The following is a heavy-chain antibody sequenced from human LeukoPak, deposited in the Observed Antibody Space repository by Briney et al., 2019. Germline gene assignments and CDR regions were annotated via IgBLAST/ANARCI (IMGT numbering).Heavy chain of an antibody. Sequence: GGSLRLSCAASGITVSSNYMSWVRQAPGKGLEWVSAISGSGGSTYYADSVKGRFTISRDNSKNTLYLQMNSLRAEDTAVYYCAKGNYDILTGSQINWFDPWGQGTLVTVSS. J-gene: IGHJ5*02. CDR2: ISGSGGST. CDR1: GITVSSNY. CDR3: AKGNYDILTGSQINWFDP. D-gene: IGHD3-9*01. V-gene: IGHV3-23*01.